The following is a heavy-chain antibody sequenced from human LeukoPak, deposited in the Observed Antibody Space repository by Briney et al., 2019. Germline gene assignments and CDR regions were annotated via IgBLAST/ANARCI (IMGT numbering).Heavy chain of an antibody. CDR2: IYYSGST. Sequence: PSETLSLTCTVSGGSISNYYWSWIRQPPGKGLEWIGYIYYSGSTNYNPSLKSRVTISVDTSKNQFSLKLSSVTAADTAVYYCARGRYSYGYMFDYWGQGTLVTVSS. V-gene: IGHV4-59*01. CDR3: ARGRYSYGYMFDY. D-gene: IGHD5-18*01. CDR1: GGSISNYY. J-gene: IGHJ4*02.